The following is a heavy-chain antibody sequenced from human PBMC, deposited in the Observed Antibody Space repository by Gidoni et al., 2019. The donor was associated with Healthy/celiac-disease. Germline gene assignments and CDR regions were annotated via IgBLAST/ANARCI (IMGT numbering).Heavy chain of an antibody. V-gene: IGHV1-46*01. Sequence: QVQLVQSGAEVKKPGASVKVSCKASGYTFPSYYIHWVRQAPGQGLACMGILNPSGGSTSYAQKFQGRVTMTRDTSTSTVYMELSSLRSEDTAVYYCARDHDPYSGYSSSWYSGWFDPWGQGTLVTVSS. D-gene: IGHD6-13*01. CDR1: GYTFPSYY. J-gene: IGHJ5*02. CDR2: LNPSGGST. CDR3: ARDHDPYSGYSSSWYSGWFDP.